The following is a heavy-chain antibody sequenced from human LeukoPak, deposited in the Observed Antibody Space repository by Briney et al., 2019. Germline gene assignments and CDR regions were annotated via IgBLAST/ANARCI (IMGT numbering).Heavy chain of an antibody. J-gene: IGHJ4*02. CDR2: IYYSGST. CDR1: GGSISSYY. V-gene: IGHV4-59*08. Sequence: SETLSLTCTVSGGSISSYYWSWIRQPPGKGLEWIGYIYYSGSTNYNPSLKSRVTISVDTSKNQFSLKLSSVTAADTAVYYCARLHDSRGNPNIDYWGQGTLVTVSS. D-gene: IGHD3-22*01. CDR3: ARLHDSRGNPNIDY.